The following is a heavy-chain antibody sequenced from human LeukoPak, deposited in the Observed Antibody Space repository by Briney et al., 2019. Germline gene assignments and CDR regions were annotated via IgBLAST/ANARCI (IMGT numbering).Heavy chain of an antibody. CDR3: ARDYVGWSRDY. D-gene: IGHD6-19*01. V-gene: IGHV3-66*01. J-gene: IGHJ4*02. Sequence: PGGSLRLSCAASGFTVSSNYMSWVRQAPGKGLEWVSVIYSGGSTYYADSVKGRFTISRDNSKNTLYLQMNSLRAEDTAVYYCARDYVGWSRDYWGQGTLVTVSS. CDR1: GFTVSSNY. CDR2: IYSGGST.